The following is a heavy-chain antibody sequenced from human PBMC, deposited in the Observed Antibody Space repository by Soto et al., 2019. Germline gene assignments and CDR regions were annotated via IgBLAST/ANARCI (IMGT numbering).Heavy chain of an antibody. CDR1: GISFSGSG. V-gene: IGHV3-73*01. CDR2: IRTKSNNYAT. CDR3: TRLHFIVEPGINY. Sequence: GGSLRLSCAASGISFSGSGIHWVRQGSGKGLEWVGRIRTKSNNYATAYAASVKGRFTISRDDSKDTAYLQMNSLKTEDTAVYYCTRLHFIVEPGINYWGQGTLVTVSS. J-gene: IGHJ4*02. D-gene: IGHD6-13*01.